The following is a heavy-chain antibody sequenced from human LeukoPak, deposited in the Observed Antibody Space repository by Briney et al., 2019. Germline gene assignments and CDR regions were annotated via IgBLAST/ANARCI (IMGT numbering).Heavy chain of an antibody. CDR2: ISYDGSNK. D-gene: IGHD6-13*01. CDR1: GFTFSSYG. V-gene: IGHV3-30*03. CDR3: ARQHTSSWFFGFDF. Sequence: PGGSLRLSCAASGFTFSSYGMHWVRQAPGKGLEWVTFISYDGSNKYYADSVKGRFSISRDNSKNTLYLQMNSLRTDDTAVYYCARQHTSSWFFGFDFWGQGTLVTVSS. J-gene: IGHJ4*02.